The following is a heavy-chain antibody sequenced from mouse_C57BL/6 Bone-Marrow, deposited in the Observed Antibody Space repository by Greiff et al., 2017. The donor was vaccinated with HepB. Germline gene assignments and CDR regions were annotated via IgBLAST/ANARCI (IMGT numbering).Heavy chain of an antibody. CDR2: IWRGGST. J-gene: IGHJ1*03. D-gene: IGHD1-1*01. CDR3: AKTLLYYYGSRGDFDV. V-gene: IGHV2-5*01. Sequence: QVQLKESGPGLVQPSQSLSITCTVSGFSLTSYGVHWVRQSPGKGLEWLGVIWRGGSTDYNAAFMSRLSITKDNSKSQVFFKMNSLQADDTAIYYCAKTLLYYYGSRGDFDVWGTGTTVTVSS. CDR1: GFSLTSYG.